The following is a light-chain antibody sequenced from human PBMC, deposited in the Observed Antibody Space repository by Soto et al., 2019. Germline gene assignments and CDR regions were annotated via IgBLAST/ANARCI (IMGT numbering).Light chain of an antibody. Sequence: DVHITGARSSLSASVVYRGTITCQASQDISNYLNWYQQKPGKAPKLLIYDASNLETGVPSRFSGIGSGTDFTSTISSMPPEDIETSYCQKYDNIKYNFGQGT. J-gene: IGKJ2*01. CDR1: QDISNY. CDR3: QKYDNIKYN. CDR2: DAS. V-gene: IGKV1-33*01.